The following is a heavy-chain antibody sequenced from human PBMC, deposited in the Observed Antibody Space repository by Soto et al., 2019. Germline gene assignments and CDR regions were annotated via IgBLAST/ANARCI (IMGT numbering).Heavy chain of an antibody. Sequence: SEMMSDTCSVAGGSSSSYCGSWIRKKTGKGLEWIGYIYYSGSTNYNPSLKSRVTISVDTSKNQFSLKLSSVTAADTAVYYCVGTDILTGYYPFYFDYWGHGTLVTVSS. J-gene: IGHJ4*01. CDR1: GGSSSSYC. CDR2: IYYSGST. CDR3: VGTDILTGYYPFYFDY. V-gene: IGHV4-59*08. D-gene: IGHD3-9*01.